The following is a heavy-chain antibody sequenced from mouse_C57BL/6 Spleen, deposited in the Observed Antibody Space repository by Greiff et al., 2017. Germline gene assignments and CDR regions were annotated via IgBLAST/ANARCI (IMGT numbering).Heavy chain of an antibody. CDR2: IHPNSGST. CDR3: ARGTNWEGYFDY. J-gene: IGHJ2*01. CDR1: GYTFTSYW. Sequence: QVHVKQPGAELVKPGASVKLSCKASGYTFTSYWMHWVKQRPGQGLEWIGMIHPNSGSTNYNEKFKSKATLTVDKSSSTAYMQLSSLTSEDSAVYYCARGTNWEGYFDYWGQGTTLTVSS. D-gene: IGHD4-1*02. V-gene: IGHV1-64*01.